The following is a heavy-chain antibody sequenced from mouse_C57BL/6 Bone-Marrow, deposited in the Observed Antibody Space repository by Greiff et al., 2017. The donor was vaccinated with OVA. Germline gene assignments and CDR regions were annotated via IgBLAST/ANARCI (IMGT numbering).Heavy chain of an antibody. J-gene: IGHJ3*01. Sequence: EVHLVESGGGLVKPGGSLKLSCAASGFTFSSYAMSWVRQTPEKRLEWVATISDGGSYTYYPDNVKGRFTISRDNAKNNLYLQMSHLKSEDTAMYYCARAFLLRGFAYWGQGTLVTVSA. D-gene: IGHD1-1*01. CDR2: ISDGGSYT. CDR3: ARAFLLRGFAY. V-gene: IGHV5-4*01. CDR1: GFTFSSYA.